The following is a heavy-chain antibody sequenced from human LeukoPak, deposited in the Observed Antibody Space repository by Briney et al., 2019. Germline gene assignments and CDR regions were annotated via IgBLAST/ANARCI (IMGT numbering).Heavy chain of an antibody. Sequence: GGSLRLSCAASGFTFSSYAMHWVRQAPGKGLEWVAVISYDGSNKYYADSVKGRFTISRDNSKNTLYLQMNSLRAEDTAVYYCAKASWPRNIVVVPAAPGYYYYYGMDVWGQGTTVTVSS. CDR2: ISYDGSNK. CDR3: AKASWPRNIVVVPAAPGYYYYYGMDV. J-gene: IGHJ6*02. V-gene: IGHV3-30-3*01. CDR1: GFTFSSYA. D-gene: IGHD2-2*01.